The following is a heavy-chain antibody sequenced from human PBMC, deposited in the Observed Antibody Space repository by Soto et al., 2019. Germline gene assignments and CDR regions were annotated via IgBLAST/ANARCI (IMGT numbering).Heavy chain of an antibody. CDR2: INSDGSST. J-gene: IGHJ6*02. CDR1: GFTFSSYW. V-gene: IGHV3-74*01. D-gene: IGHD4-17*01. CDR3: ARVGNYGDYSPRMDV. Sequence: EVQLVESGGGLVQPGGSLRLSCAASGFTFSSYWMHWVRQAPGKGLVWVSRINSDGSSTSYADSVKGRFTISRDNAKNTLYLQMNSLRAEDTAVYYCARVGNYGDYSPRMDVWGQGITVTVSS.